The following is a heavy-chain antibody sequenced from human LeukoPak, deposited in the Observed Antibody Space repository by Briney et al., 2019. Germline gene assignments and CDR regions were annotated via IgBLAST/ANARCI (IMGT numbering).Heavy chain of an antibody. CDR3: ARDLWPMSTVSGLGY. D-gene: IGHD4-11*01. Sequence: KPGGSLRLSCAASGFTFSSYGMNWVRQAPGKGLEWVAVISDDGSNKYYADSVKGRFTISRDNSRNTLYVQMNSLRAEDTAVYFCARDLWPMSTVSGLGYWGQGTLVTVSS. J-gene: IGHJ4*02. V-gene: IGHV3-30*03. CDR1: GFTFSSYG. CDR2: ISDDGSNK.